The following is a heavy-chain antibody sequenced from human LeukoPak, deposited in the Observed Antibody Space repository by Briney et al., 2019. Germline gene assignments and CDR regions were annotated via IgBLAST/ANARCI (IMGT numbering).Heavy chain of an antibody. V-gene: IGHV1-69*04. J-gene: IGHJ4*02. CDR1: GGPFSAYA. D-gene: IGHD3-16*01. CDR2: IIPTLGIV. Sequence: GASVRVSCTASGGPFSAYAFNWVRQAPGQGLEWMGRIIPTLGIVNSAQNFQGRVTLTADKSTGTAYLDLSSLTSEDTAVYYCAREKTLGITYFDSWGPGTLVTVSS. CDR3: AREKTLGITYFDS.